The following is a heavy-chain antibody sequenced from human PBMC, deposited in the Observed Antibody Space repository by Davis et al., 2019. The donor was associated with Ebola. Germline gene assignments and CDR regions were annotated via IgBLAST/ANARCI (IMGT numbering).Heavy chain of an antibody. CDR2: IKQDGSEK. CDR3: ARDPMVTIRYGMDV. J-gene: IGHJ6*02. V-gene: IGHV3-7*01. CDR1: GFTFSSYW. D-gene: IGHD5-12*01. Sequence: GESLKISCAASGFTFSSYWMSWVRQAPGKGLEWVANIKQDGSEKNYVDSVKGRFTISRDNAKNSLYLQMNSLRAEDTAVYYCARDPMVTIRYGMDVWGQGTTVTVSS.